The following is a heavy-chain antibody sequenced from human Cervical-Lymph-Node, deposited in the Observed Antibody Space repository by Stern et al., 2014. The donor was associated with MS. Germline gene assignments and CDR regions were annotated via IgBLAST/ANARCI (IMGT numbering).Heavy chain of an antibody. CDR2: IDTGEGKK. Sequence: VHLVESGAEVKKPGASVKVSCKASGYTFTSHAMHWGRQAPGPRLEWMGWIDTGEGKKKYSEKFQGRVSITRDTSAITGYMELRSLRSEDTAVYYCARDGGSSLATFVSLLPLAWFDPWGQGTLVTVSS. J-gene: IGHJ5*02. D-gene: IGHD2-15*01. CDR3: ARDGGSSLATFVSLLPLAWFDP. V-gene: IGHV1-3*04. CDR1: GYTFTSHA.